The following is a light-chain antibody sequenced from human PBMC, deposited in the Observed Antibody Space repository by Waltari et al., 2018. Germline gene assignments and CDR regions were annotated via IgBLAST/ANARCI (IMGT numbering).Light chain of an antibody. CDR1: SSNIGRNF. Sequence: QSVLTQAPSASGTPGQRVTISCSGSSSNIGRNFVFWYQLLPGMAPKLLIFRNNQRPSGVPDRFSGSKSGTSASLAISGLRSEDEADYSCAAWDDSLRGPVFGTGTKLTVL. CDR2: RNN. J-gene: IGLJ3*02. V-gene: IGLV1-47*01. CDR3: AAWDDSLRGPV.